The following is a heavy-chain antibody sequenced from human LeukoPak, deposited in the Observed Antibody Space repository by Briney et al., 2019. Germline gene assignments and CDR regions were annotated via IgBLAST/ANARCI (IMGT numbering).Heavy chain of an antibody. CDR1: GGTFSSYA. CDR3: ARAPARITMIVVVGDAFDI. Sequence: GASVKVSCKASGGTFSSYAISWVRQAPGQGLEWMGRIIPIFGTANYAQKFQGRVTITTDESTSTAYMELSSLRSEDTAVYYCARAPARITMIVVVGDAFDIWGQGTMVTVSS. V-gene: IGHV1-69*05. D-gene: IGHD3-22*01. J-gene: IGHJ3*02. CDR2: IIPIFGTA.